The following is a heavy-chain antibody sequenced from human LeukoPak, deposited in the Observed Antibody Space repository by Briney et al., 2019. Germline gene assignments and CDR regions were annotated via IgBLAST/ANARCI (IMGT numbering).Heavy chain of an antibody. V-gene: IGHV3-11*01. D-gene: IGHD6-19*01. CDR3: ARDGFPEQWLVPDAFDI. J-gene: IGHJ3*02. CDR2: ISSSGSTI. CDR1: GFTFSDYY. Sequence: GGSLRLSRAASGFTFSDYYMSWIRQAPGKGLEWVSYISSSGSTIYYADSVKGRFTISRDNAKNSLYLQMNSLRAEDTAVYHCARDGFPEQWLVPDAFDIWGQGTMVTVSS.